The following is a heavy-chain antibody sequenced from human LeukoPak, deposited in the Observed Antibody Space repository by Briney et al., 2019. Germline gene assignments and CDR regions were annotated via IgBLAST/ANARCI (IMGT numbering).Heavy chain of an antibody. CDR2: IYYSGST. D-gene: IGHD3-22*01. V-gene: IGHV4-39*01. CDR1: GASISSSSYY. Sequence: PSETLSLTCTVSGASISSSSYYWGWIRQPPGKGLEWIGSIYYSGSTYYNPSLKSRVTISVDTSKHQFSLKLSSVTAVDTAVYYCARHCDYYYDSSGYPPLDYWGQGTLVTVSS. CDR3: ARHCDYYYDSSGYPPLDY. J-gene: IGHJ4*02.